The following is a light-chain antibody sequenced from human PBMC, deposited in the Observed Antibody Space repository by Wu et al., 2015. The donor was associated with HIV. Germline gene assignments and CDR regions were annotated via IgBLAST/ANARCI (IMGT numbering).Light chain of an antibody. CDR2: GAS. CDR1: QSVSSSY. J-gene: IGKJ1*01. V-gene: IGKV3D-20*02. Sequence: EIVLTQSPATLSLSPGERATLSCRASQSVSSSYLAWYQQKPGQAPRLLIYGASSRATGIPDRFSGSGSGTDFTLTISRLEPEDFAVYYCQQRSNSWTFGQGTKVEIK. CDR3: QQRSNSWT.